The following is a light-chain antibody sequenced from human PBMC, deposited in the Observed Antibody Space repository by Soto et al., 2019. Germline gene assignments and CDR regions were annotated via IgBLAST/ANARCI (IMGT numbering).Light chain of an antibody. J-gene: IGKJ4*01. V-gene: IGKV3-11*01. CDR1: QSVSSY. CDR2: DAS. CDR3: QQRSNWPRT. Sequence: EIVLTQSPATLSLSPGERATLSCRASQSVSSYLAWYQQKPGQAPRLLIYDASNRATGIPARFSGSGSGTDFTLTISSPEPEDFAVYYCQQRSNWPRTFGGGTKVEIK.